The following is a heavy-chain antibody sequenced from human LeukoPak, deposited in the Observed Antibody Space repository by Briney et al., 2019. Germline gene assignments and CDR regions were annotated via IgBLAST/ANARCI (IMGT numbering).Heavy chain of an antibody. V-gene: IGHV3-30*02. CDR3: ARDRGKDYFDS. Sequence: GGSLRLSCTTSGLTFTSHGFHWLRQVVGKRLEWVAFVRNDGSDTYHANSVKGRFSISRDDSKNTLYLQMNSLRPEDTAIYYCARDRGKDYFDSWGQGTQVTVSS. J-gene: IGHJ4*02. D-gene: IGHD4-23*01. CDR2: VRNDGSDT. CDR1: GLTFTSHG.